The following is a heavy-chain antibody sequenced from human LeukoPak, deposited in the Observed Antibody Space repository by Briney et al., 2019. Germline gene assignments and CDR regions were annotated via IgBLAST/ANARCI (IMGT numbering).Heavy chain of an antibody. CDR2: IYHSGST. CDR1: GGSISSGGYS. V-gene: IGHV4-30-2*01. Sequence: NPSETLSLTCAVSGGSISSGGYSWSWIRQPPGKGLEWIGYIYHSGSTYYNPSLKSRVTISVDRSKNQFSLKLSSVTAADTAVYYCARELNGIDPWGQGTLVTVSS. J-gene: IGHJ5*02. D-gene: IGHD1-20*01. CDR3: ARELNGIDP.